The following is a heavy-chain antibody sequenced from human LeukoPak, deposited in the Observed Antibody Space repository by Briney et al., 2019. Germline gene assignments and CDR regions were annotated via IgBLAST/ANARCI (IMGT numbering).Heavy chain of an antibody. J-gene: IGHJ4*02. CDR3: ARDTRTAQGFDY. Sequence: PSETLSLTCAVYGGSFSGYYWSWIRQPPGKGLEWTGSIFQSGHTYYSPSLKSRVTISVDTSNNWFSLSLSAVTAADTAIYYCARDTRTAQGFDYWGQGILVTVSS. D-gene: IGHD2-15*01. CDR1: GGSFSGYY. CDR2: IFQSGHT. V-gene: IGHV4-34*12.